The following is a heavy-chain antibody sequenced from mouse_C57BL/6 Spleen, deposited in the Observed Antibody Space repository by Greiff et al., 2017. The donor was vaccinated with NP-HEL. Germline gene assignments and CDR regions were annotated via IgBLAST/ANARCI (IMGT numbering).Heavy chain of an antibody. Sequence: VQLQQSGAELVKPGASVKLSCTASGFNIKDYYMHWVKQRTEQGLEWIGRIDPEDGETKYAPNFQGKATITADTSSNTAYLQLSSLTSEDTAVYYCVIYYDYDNWYFDVWGTGTTVTVSS. CDR2: IDPEDGET. CDR3: VIYYDYDNWYFDV. CDR1: GFNIKDYY. J-gene: IGHJ1*03. V-gene: IGHV14-2*01. D-gene: IGHD2-4*01.